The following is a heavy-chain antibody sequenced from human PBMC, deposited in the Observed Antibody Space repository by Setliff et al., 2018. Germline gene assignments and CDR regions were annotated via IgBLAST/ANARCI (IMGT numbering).Heavy chain of an antibody. J-gene: IGHJ6*02. CDR3: ARDGVFYAMDF. D-gene: IGHD3-10*01. V-gene: IGHV3-48*03. CDR1: EFTFNKYW. Sequence: GGSLRLSCAASEFTFNKYWMTWVRQVPGKGLEWHSKISGAGTTVFYADSVRGRFTISRDNAKNSLYLQLNSLRAEDSAVYYCARDGVFYAMDFWGQGTTVTVSS. CDR2: ISGAGTTV.